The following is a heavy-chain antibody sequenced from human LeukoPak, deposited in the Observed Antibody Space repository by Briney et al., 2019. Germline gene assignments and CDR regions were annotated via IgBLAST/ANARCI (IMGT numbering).Heavy chain of an antibody. CDR3: ARGGTTVVTPRGYYYYYMDV. V-gene: IGHV4-39*07. D-gene: IGHD4-23*01. J-gene: IGHJ6*03. CDR1: GGSISSSSYY. CDR2: INHSGST. Sequence: SETLSLTCTVSGGSISSSSYYWSWIRQPPGKGLEWIGEINHSGSTNDNPSLKSRVTISVDTSKNQFYLKLSSVTAADTAVDYCARGGTTVVTPRGYYYYYMDVWGKGTTVTISS.